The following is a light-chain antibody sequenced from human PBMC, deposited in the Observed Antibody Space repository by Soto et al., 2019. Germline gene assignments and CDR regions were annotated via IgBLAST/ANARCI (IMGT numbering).Light chain of an antibody. Sequence: EIVLTQSPATLSLSPGERATLSCRASQSVNSYLAWYQQKCGQAPRLLIYDTSNRATGIPDRFSGSGSGTDFTLNISSLEHEAFAVYYCQQRSSWPTFGQGTRLEIK. CDR2: DTS. V-gene: IGKV3-11*01. J-gene: IGKJ2*01. CDR3: QQRSSWPT. CDR1: QSVNSY.